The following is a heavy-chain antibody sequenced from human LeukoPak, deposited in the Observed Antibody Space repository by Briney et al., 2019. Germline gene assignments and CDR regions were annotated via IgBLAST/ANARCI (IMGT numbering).Heavy chain of an antibody. V-gene: IGHV4-61*02. Sequence: SQTLSLTCTVSGGSISSGSYYWSWIRQPAGKGLEWIGRIYTSGSTNYNPSLKSRVTISVDTSKNQFSLKLSSVTAADTAVYYCARGSRLDAFDIWGQGTMVTVSS. CDR1: GGSISSGSYY. CDR2: IYTSGST. J-gene: IGHJ3*02. D-gene: IGHD6-13*01. CDR3: ARGSRLDAFDI.